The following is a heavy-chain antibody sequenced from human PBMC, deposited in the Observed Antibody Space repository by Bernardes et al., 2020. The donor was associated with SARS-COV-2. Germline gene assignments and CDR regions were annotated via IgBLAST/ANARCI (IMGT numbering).Heavy chain of an antibody. D-gene: IGHD6-6*01. CDR3: AKHSNPSDVWNWFDP. J-gene: IGHJ5*02. V-gene: IGHV4-4*07. CDR1: GGSIRDHY. CDR2: IYSSGST. Sequence: SWTLSLSCTVSGGSIRDHYWSWIRQPAGKGLEWIGRIYSSGSTKYNPSLKSRVTMSVDTSKNQFSLNLSSVTAADTAVYYCAKHSNPSDVWNWFDPWGQGTLVAVSS.